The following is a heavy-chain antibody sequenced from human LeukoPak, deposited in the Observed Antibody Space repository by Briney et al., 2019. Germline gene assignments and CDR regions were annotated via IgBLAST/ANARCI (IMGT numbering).Heavy chain of an antibody. CDR1: GYSISSGYY. V-gene: IGHV4-61*01. D-gene: IGHD5-12*01. J-gene: IGHJ6*03. CDR2: IYYSGST. CDR3: ARGALSGYEPYYYYYMDV. Sequence: SETLSLTCTVSGYSISSGYYWGWIRQPPGKGLEWIGYIYYSGSTNYNPSLKSRVTISVDTSKNQFSLKLSSVTAADTAVYYCARGALSGYEPYYYYYMDVWGKGTTVTVSS.